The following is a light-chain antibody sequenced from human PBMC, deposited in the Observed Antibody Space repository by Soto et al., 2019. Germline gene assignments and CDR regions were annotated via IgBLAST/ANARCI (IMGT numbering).Light chain of an antibody. CDR3: TSHTTSGTYV. Sequence: QSALTQPASVSGSPGQSIAISCTGTNSDVGDSNHVSWYQQYPGKAPKLMIYDVNNRPSGVSDRFSGSKSGNTASLTISGLQAEDEADYYCTSHTTSGTYVFGAGTKLTVL. CDR1: NSDVGDSNH. CDR2: DVN. J-gene: IGLJ1*01. V-gene: IGLV2-14*03.